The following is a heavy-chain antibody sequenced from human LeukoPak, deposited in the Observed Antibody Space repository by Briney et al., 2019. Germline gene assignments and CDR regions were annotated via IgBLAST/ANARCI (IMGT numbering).Heavy chain of an antibody. Sequence: ASVKVSCRASGYTFTSYPMHWVRQAPGQGLEWMGIINPSGGSTNYAQKFQGRVTLTRDTSTSTVYMELSSLRSEDTALYYCARLGYCSSTTCQWGQGTLVTVSA. CDR2: INPSGGST. CDR3: ARLGYCSSTTCQ. CDR1: GYTFTSYP. D-gene: IGHD2-2*01. J-gene: IGHJ4*02. V-gene: IGHV1-46*01.